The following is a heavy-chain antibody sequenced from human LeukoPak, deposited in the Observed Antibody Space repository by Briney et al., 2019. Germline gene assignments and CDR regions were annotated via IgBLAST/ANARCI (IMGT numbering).Heavy chain of an antibody. CDR2: ISASGGTI. D-gene: IGHD5-12*01. CDR1: GLTFTNYA. CDR3: AKEEGYDFAFFDY. J-gene: IGHJ4*02. Sequence: GGSLRLSCAASGLTFTNYAMSWVRQAPGKGLEWVSAISASGGTIYYADSVKGRFTISRDNSKNTLYLQMNSLRAEDTAVYYCAKEEGYDFAFFDYWGQGILVTVSS. V-gene: IGHV3-23*01.